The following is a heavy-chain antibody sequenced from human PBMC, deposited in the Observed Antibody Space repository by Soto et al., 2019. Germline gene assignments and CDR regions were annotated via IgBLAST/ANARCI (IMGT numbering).Heavy chain of an antibody. Sequence: GGSVRLSCAASGFTFGSYAMNWVRQVPGKGLEWVSTISGAGAGAYYADSVKGRFTISRDNSKNTVYLQMNSLRAEDTAVYYCAKPGYAQKPTHALSYFDYRGQ. D-gene: IGHD2-8*01. CDR3: AKPGYAQKPTHALSYFDY. CDR2: ISGAGAGA. V-gene: IGHV3-23*01. J-gene: IGHJ4*02. CDR1: GFTFGSYA.